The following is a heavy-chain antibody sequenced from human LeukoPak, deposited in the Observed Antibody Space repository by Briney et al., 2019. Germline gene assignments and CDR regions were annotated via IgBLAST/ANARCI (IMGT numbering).Heavy chain of an antibody. CDR3: AKDPLGDYGDSYFDY. CDR2: ISSSGSTI. CDR1: GFTFSDFY. Sequence: SGGSLRLSCAASGFTFSDFYMTWIRQAPGKGLEWVSYISSSGSTIYYADSVKGRFTISRDNAKNSLYLQMNSLRAEDTALYYCAKDPLGDYGDSYFDYWGQGTLVTVSS. D-gene: IGHD4-17*01. J-gene: IGHJ4*02. V-gene: IGHV3-11*01.